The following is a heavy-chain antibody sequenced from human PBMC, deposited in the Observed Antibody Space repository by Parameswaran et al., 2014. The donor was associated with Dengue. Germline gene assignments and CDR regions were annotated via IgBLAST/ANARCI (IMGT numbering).Heavy chain of an antibody. CDR3: ARSMSTIFGVVNIMDV. V-gene: IGHV4-34*01. CDR1: WVLQWLL. D-gene: IGHD3-3*01. Sequence: ASETLSLTLRCLWWVLQWLLLELDPPAPRKGLEWIGEINHSGSTNYNPSLKSRVTISVDTSKNQFSLKLSSVTAADTAVYYCARSMSTIFGVVNIMDVWGKGTTVTVSS. J-gene: IGHJ6*04. CDR2: INHSGST.